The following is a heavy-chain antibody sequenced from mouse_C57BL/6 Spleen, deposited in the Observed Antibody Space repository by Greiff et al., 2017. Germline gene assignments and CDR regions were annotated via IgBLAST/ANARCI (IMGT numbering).Heavy chain of an antibody. J-gene: IGHJ2*01. V-gene: IGHV1-80*01. CDR1: GYAFSSYW. CDR2: IYPGDGDT. D-gene: IGHD1-1*01. Sequence: QVQLQQSGAELVKPGASVKISCKASGYAFSSYWMNWVKQRPGKGLEWIGQIYPGDGDTNYNGKFKGKATLTADKSSSTAYMQLSSLTSEDSAVYFCARWGTTVVATADYWGQGTTLTVSS. CDR3: ARWGTTVVATADY.